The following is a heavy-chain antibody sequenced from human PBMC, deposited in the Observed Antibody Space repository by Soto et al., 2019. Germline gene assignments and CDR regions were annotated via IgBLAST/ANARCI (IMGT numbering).Heavy chain of an antibody. J-gene: IGHJ3*02. CDR3: SRDRHSLAYCGGDCRFFDAFDI. Sequence: SVKVSCKASGDTFSTYTITWVRQAPGQGLEWMGGIIPIFGTANYAQKFQGRVTITADESTSTAYMELSSLRSEDTAVYYCSRDRHSLAYCGGDCRFFDAFDIWGQGTMVTVSS. CDR1: GDTFSTYT. CDR2: IIPIFGTA. V-gene: IGHV1-69*13. D-gene: IGHD2-21*02.